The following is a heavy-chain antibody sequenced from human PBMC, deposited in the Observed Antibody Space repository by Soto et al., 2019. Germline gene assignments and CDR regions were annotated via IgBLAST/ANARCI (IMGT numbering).Heavy chain of an antibody. D-gene: IGHD3-10*01. CDR2: IYYSGST. Sequence: SETLSLTCTVSGGSVSSGSYYWSWIRQPPGEGLEWIGYIYYSGSTNYNPSLKSRVTISVDTSKNQFSLKLSSVTAADTAVYYCARRRGITMVRGVITPFHYWGQGTLVTVSS. V-gene: IGHV4-61*01. CDR1: GGSVSSGSYY. CDR3: ARRRGITMVRGVITPFHY. J-gene: IGHJ4*02.